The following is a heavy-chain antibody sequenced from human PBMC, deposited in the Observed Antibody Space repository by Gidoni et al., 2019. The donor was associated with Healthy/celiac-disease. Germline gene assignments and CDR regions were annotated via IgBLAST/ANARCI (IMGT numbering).Heavy chain of an antibody. D-gene: IGHD3-3*01. J-gene: IGHJ6*03. CDR1: GYTFTSYG. Sequence: QVQLVQSGAEVKKPGASVKVSCKASGYTFTSYGISWVRQAPGQGLEWMGWISAYNGNTSYAQKLQGRVTMTTDTSTSTAYMELRSLRSDDTAVYYCARTWYYDFWSGYSGWYMDVWGKGTTVTVSS. CDR2: ISAYNGNT. V-gene: IGHV1-18*01. CDR3: ARTWYYDFWSGYSGWYMDV.